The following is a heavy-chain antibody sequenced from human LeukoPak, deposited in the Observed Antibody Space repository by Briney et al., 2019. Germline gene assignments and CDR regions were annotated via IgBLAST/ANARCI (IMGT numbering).Heavy chain of an antibody. J-gene: IGHJ6*03. CDR1: GDSVSSNSAA. V-gene: IGHV6-1*01. D-gene: IGHD6-13*01. CDR3: ARSQQQLENYYYYYYMDV. CDR2: TYYRSKWYN. Sequence: PSQTLSLTCAISGDSVSSNSAAWNWIRQSPSRGLEWLGRTYYRSKWYNDYAVSVKSRITINPDTSKNQFSLQLNSVTPEDTAVYYCARSQQQLENYYYYYYMDVWGKGTTVTVSS.